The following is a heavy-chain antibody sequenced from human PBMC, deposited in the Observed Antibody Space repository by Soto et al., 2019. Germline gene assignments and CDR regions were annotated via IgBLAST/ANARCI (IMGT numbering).Heavy chain of an antibody. CDR2: ISSDGSQK. CDR3: ASGDDTTWYPTRYY. J-gene: IGHJ4*02. V-gene: IGHV3-30*04. D-gene: IGHD6-13*01. Sequence: QVQLVESGGGVVQPGRSLRLSCAASGFTFHKYAVHWVRQTPGKGLEWVAIISSDGSQKFYADSVKGRFTISRDNSKNTLFLQMNSLTPEDTAVYYRASGDDTTWYPTRYYWGQGTLVTVSS. CDR1: GFTFHKYA.